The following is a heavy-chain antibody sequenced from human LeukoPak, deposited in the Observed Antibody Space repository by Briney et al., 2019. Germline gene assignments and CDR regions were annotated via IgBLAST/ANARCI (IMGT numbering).Heavy chain of an antibody. CDR1: GGSISSYY. V-gene: IGHV4-59*01. Sequence: PSETLSLTCTVSGGSISSYYWSWIRQPPGKGLEWIGYIYYSGSTNYNPSLKGRVTTSVDTSKNQFSLKLRSVTAADTAVHYCAKLADYDSSGYDAFDIWGQGTMVTVSS. J-gene: IGHJ3*02. D-gene: IGHD3-22*01. CDR3: AKLADYDSSGYDAFDI. CDR2: IYYSGST.